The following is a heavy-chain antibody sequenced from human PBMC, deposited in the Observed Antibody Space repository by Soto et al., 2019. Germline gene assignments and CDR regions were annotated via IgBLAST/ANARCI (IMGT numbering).Heavy chain of an antibody. V-gene: IGHV1-69*13. CDR1: GGTFSSYA. CDR3: ARDEIAAAGIDY. J-gene: IGHJ4*02. Sequence: SVKVSCKASGGTFSSYAISWVRQAPGQGLEWMGGIIPIFGTANYAQKFQGRVTITADESTSTAYMELSSLRSEDTAVYYCARDEIAAAGIDYWGQGTLVTVSS. CDR2: IIPIFGTA. D-gene: IGHD6-13*01.